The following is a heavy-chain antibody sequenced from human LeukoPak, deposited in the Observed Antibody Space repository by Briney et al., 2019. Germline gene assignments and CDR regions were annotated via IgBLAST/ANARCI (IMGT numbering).Heavy chain of an antibody. Sequence: GASVKVSCKASGYTFTSYGISWVRQAPGQGLEWMGWISAYNGNTNYAQKLQGRVTMTTDTSTSTAYMELRSLRSDDTAVYYCARDGYSSGWYWAPNNNWFDPWGQGTLVTVSS. J-gene: IGHJ5*02. CDR1: GYTFTSYG. CDR3: ARDGYSSGWYWAPNNNWFDP. V-gene: IGHV1-18*01. CDR2: ISAYNGNT. D-gene: IGHD6-19*01.